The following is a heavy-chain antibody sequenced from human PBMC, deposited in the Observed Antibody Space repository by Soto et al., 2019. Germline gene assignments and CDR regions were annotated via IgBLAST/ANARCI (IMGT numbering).Heavy chain of an antibody. D-gene: IGHD3-3*01. V-gene: IGHV4-39*01. J-gene: IGHJ4*02. CDR3: ASLPYYDFWFIY. CDR1: GGSISSSSYY. CDR2: IYYSGST. Sequence: SETLSLTCTVSGGSISSSSYYWGWIRQPPGKGLEWIGSIYYSGSTYYNPSLKSRVTISVDTSKNQFSLKLSSVTAADTAVYYCASLPYYDFWFIYWGQGTLVTVSS.